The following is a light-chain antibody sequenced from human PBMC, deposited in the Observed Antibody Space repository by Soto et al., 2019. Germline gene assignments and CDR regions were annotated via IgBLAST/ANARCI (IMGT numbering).Light chain of an antibody. V-gene: IGKV1-5*03. Sequence: DIQMTQSPSTLSASVGDRVTITCRASQSVGSWLAWYQQKPGKAPKLLISKASSLESGVPSRFSGSGSGTEFSLTISSLQPDDFASYHCQQYGSSSPWTFGQGTKVEIK. CDR1: QSVGSW. J-gene: IGKJ1*01. CDR2: KAS. CDR3: QQYGSSSPWT.